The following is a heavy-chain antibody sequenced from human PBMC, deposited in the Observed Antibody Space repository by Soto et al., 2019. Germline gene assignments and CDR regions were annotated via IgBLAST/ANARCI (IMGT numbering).Heavy chain of an antibody. J-gene: IGHJ4*02. V-gene: IGHV4-34*01. CDR1: GGSFSGYY. CDR2: INHSGST. Sequence: RSLTCAVYGGSFSGYYWSWIRQPPGKGLEWIGEINHSGSTNYNPSLKSRVTISVDTSKNQFSLKLSSVTAADTAVYYCARTYDILTGQSFDYWGQGTLVTVSS. D-gene: IGHD3-9*01. CDR3: ARTYDILTGQSFDY.